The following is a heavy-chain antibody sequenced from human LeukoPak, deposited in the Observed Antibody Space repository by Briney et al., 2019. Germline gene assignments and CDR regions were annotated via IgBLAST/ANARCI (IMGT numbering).Heavy chain of an antibody. J-gene: IGHJ3*02. Sequence: GGSLRLSCAASTFSFRNFAMSWVRLAPGKGLEWVSGISDSGHRADYADSVEGRFTISRDNSKNTLYLQMDSLRAEDTALYYCARKKWEPTSNDAFDIWGQGTMVTVSS. V-gene: IGHV3-23*01. CDR1: TFSFRNFA. CDR3: ARKKWEPTSNDAFDI. D-gene: IGHD1-26*01. CDR2: ISDSGHRA.